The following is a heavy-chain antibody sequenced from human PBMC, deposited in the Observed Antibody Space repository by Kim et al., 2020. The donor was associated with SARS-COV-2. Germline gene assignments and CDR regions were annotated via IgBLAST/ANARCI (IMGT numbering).Heavy chain of an antibody. CDR3: ARGPNYSPFDY. D-gene: IGHD4-4*01. J-gene: IGHJ4*02. CDR2: M. V-gene: IGHV3-11*04. Sequence: MYSTDSVRGRFTISRDNEKNSLYLQMNSLRAEDTAVYYCARGPNYSPFDYWGQGTLVTVSS.